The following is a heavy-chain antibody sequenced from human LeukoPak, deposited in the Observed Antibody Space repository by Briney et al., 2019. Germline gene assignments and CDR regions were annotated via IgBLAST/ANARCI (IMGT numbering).Heavy chain of an antibody. CDR1: GFTFSSYG. J-gene: IGHJ5*02. V-gene: IGHV3-30*18. CDR2: ISYDGSNK. D-gene: IGHD3-22*01. CDR3: AKGVYYDSSGLFDP. Sequence: GRSLRLSCAASGFTFSSYGMHWVRQAPGKGLEWVAVISYDGSNKYYADSVKGRFTISRDNSKNTLYLQMNSLRAEDTAVYYCAKGVYYDSSGLFDPWGQGTLVTVSS.